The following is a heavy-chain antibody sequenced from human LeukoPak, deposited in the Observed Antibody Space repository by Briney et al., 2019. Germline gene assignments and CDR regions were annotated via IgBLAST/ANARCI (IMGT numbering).Heavy chain of an antibody. CDR3: ARGDYSYGSYYFDY. CDR2: ISSSSSYI. CDR1: GFTFSSYS. V-gene: IGHV3-21*01. Sequence: KSGGSLRLSCAASGFTFSSYSMNWVRRAPGKGLEWVSSISSSSSYIYYADSVKGRFTISRDNAKNSLYLQMNSLRAEDTAVYYCARGDYSYGSYYFDYWGQGTLVTVSS. J-gene: IGHJ4*02. D-gene: IGHD5-18*01.